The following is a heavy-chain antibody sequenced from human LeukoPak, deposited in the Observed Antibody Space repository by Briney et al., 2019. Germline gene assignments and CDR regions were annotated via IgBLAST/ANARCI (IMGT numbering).Heavy chain of an antibody. CDR3: ARDSDYYDSSGYYRGYPYY. CDR1: GVAIRNSC. V-gene: IGHV3-7*01. CDR2: IHPDGSVQ. D-gene: IGHD3-22*01. Sequence: GGSLRLSCVASGVAIRNSCMSGVRQAPGKGREGVANIHPDGSVQNYVESVKGRFTISRDNATNSLYLHINNLRAEDTAVYSCARDSDYYDSSGYYRGYPYYWSQGTLVTVSS. J-gene: IGHJ4*02.